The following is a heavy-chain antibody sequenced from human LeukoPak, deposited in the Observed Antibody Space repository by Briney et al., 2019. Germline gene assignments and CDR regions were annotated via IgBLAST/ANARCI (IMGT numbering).Heavy chain of an antibody. D-gene: IGHD2-8*01. J-gene: IGHJ4*02. CDR2: IWSDGNDE. Sequence: GGSLRLSCVASGFNFRDYAIHWVRQAPGKGLEWVAVIWSDGNDEYHADSVKGRFTISRDNSKNTLYLQMNSLRVEDTAVYYCAREGSGVYFFDFWGQGTLVTVSS. V-gene: IGHV3-33*08. CDR1: GFNFRDYA. CDR3: AREGSGVYFFDF.